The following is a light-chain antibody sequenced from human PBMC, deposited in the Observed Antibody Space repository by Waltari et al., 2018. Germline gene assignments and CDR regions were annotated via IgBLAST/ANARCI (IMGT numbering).Light chain of an antibody. J-gene: IGLJ3*02. CDR3: AAWDDSLSGWV. CDR2: TNE. Sequence: QSVLTQPPSASGTPGQRVTITCSGSSPNIGRNYVHWYQQLPGTAPKLLIHTNEQRASWVPDRFSGSKSGTSASLAISGLRAEDEADYWCAAWDDSLSGWVFGGGTKVTVL. CDR1: SPNIGRNY. V-gene: IGLV1-47*01.